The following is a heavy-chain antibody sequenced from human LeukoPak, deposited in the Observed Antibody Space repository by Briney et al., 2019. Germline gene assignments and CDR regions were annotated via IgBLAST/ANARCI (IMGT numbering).Heavy chain of an antibody. D-gene: IGHD6-19*01. CDR3: ARGSGAVAGTEFDY. V-gene: IGHV3-48*03. CDR2: ISSSGSTI. J-gene: IGHJ4*02. Sequence: GGSLRLSCAASGFTFSSYEMNWVRQAPGKGLEWVSYISSSGSTIYYADSVKGRFTISRDNAKNSLYLQMNSQRAEDTAVYYCARGSGAVAGTEFDYWGQGTLVTVSS. CDR1: GFTFSSYE.